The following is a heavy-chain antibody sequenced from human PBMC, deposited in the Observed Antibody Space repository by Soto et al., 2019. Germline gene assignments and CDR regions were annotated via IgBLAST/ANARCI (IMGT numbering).Heavy chain of an antibody. Sequence: SETLSLTCAVSGGSFSGYYWSRIRQPPWKGLEWIGESNHSGSTNYNPSLKSRVTISVATSKNQFSLKLSSVTAADTAVYYCASYSGYEIPFDYWGQGTLVTVSS. CDR2: SNHSGST. V-gene: IGHV4-34*01. CDR1: GGSFSGYY. D-gene: IGHD5-12*01. J-gene: IGHJ4*02. CDR3: ASYSGYEIPFDY.